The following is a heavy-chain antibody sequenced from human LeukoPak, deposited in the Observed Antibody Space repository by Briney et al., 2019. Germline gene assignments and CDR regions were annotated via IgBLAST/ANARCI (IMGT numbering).Heavy chain of an antibody. Sequence: GGSLRLSCAASGFTFSSYGMHWVRQAPGKGLEWVAVISYDGSNKYYADSVKGRFTISRDNSKNTLYLQMNSLKAEDTAVYYCARERFDYFDYWGQGTLVTVSS. J-gene: IGHJ4*02. CDR2: ISYDGSNK. CDR3: ARERFDYFDY. CDR1: GFTFSSYG. D-gene: IGHD3-10*01. V-gene: IGHV3-30*03.